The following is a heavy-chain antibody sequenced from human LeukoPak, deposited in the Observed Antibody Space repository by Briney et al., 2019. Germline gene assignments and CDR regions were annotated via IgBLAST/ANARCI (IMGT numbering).Heavy chain of an antibody. CDR1: GYTFTNYN. CDR2: MNPNSGDT. J-gene: IGHJ4*02. D-gene: IGHD2/OR15-2a*01. Sequence: ASVKVSCQASGYTFTNYNINWVRQATGQGLEWVGWMNPNSGDTGYAQNFQGRITITRHTSISTAYMELSSLRSEDTAVYYCALMSYCTSLTCYFLDYWGQGTLITVSP. CDR3: ALMSYCTSLTCYFLDY. V-gene: IGHV1-8*03.